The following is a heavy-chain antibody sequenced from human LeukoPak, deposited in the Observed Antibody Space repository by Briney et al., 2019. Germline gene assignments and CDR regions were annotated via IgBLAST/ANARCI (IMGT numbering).Heavy chain of an antibody. D-gene: IGHD2-21*02. J-gene: IGHJ3*02. CDR1: VYTFTSYY. CDR3: ARGFVVVTAEAFDI. Sequence: SVTVSCKASVYTFTSYYMHWVRQAPGQGLEWMGIINPSGGITSLAQKFQGRVTMTRDTSTSTVYMELSSLRSEDTAVYYCARGFVVVTAEAFDIWGQGTMVTVSS. CDR2: INPSGGIT. V-gene: IGHV1-46*01.